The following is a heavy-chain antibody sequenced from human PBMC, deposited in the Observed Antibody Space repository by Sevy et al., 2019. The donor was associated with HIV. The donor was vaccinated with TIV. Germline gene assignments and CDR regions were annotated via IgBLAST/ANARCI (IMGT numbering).Heavy chain of an antibody. J-gene: IGHJ4*02. CDR2: INSDGRSA. CDR1: GFIFKNYW. D-gene: IGHD3-10*01. Sequence: GGSLRLSCATSGFIFKNYWMHWVRQVPGKGLVWVSRINSDGRSATYADSVKGRFTVSSVNAKNTLYLQMNSLGAEDTAMYYCARSPNVHRGWGQGTLVTVSS. CDR3: ARSPNVHRG. V-gene: IGHV3-74*01.